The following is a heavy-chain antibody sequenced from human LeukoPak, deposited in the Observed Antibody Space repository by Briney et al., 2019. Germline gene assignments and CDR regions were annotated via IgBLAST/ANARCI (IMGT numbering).Heavy chain of an antibody. CDR2: ISYDGRNE. Sequence: GRSLRLSCAASGFTFSNYAMHWVRQAPGRGLEWVAVISYDGRNENYAGSVRGRFTISRDDAKRSVYLQMNSLRAEDTAVYYCASSLSSGWGPVDDYWGQGIMVTVSS. V-gene: IGHV3-30*04. CDR3: ASSLSSGWGPVDDY. CDR1: GFTFSNYA. J-gene: IGHJ4*02. D-gene: IGHD6-19*01.